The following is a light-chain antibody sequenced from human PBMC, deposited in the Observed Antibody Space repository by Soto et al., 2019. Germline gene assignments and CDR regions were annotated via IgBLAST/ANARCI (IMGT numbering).Light chain of an antibody. V-gene: IGKV3-20*01. J-gene: IGKJ2*01. Sequence: EIVLTQSPGTLSLSPGERATLSCRASQSVSSNYLAWYQHKPGQAPRFLIYVASSRATGIPDRFSGSGSGTDFTLTISRLEPEDFAVYYCQQYGSSPPTFGQGTKLEIK. CDR1: QSVSSNY. CDR3: QQYGSSPPT. CDR2: VAS.